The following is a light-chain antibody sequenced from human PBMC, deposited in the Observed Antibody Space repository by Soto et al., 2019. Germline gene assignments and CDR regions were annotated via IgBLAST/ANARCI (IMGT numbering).Light chain of an antibody. CDR2: AAS. CDR1: QAIGNF. V-gene: IGKV1-9*01. Sequence: DVHLTQSPSFLSASVGDGVTITCRASQAIGNFFAWYQQKPGKAPKLLIYAASILHSGVPSRFSGSGSGTEFTLTISSLQPEDFATYYCQQLQSFPLTFGGGTKVXIK. CDR3: QQLQSFPLT. J-gene: IGKJ4*01.